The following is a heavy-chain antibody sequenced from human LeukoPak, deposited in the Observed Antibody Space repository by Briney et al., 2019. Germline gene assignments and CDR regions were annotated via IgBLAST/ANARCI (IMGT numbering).Heavy chain of an antibody. Sequence: SETLSLTCTVSGGSISSYYWSWIRQPAGKGLEWIGRIYTSGSTNYNPSLKSRVTMSVDTSKNQFSLKLSSVTAADTAVYYCARVFTIFGGLHNNWFDPWGQGTLSPSPQ. V-gene: IGHV4-4*07. J-gene: IGHJ5*02. D-gene: IGHD3-3*01. CDR1: GGSISSYY. CDR2: IYTSGST. CDR3: ARVFTIFGGLHNNWFDP.